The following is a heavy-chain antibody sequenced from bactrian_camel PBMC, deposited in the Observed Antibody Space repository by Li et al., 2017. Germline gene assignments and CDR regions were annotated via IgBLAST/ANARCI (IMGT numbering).Heavy chain of an antibody. CDR1: GDTLSVKF. CDR3: GSPALGWSWMC. Sequence: VQLVESGGGSVQAGESLRLACEHSGDTLSVKFMVWFRQGPGLEREGVAGMSTSGGGTYYADSVKGRFTISQDNAKNTLYLQMNSLKPEDTAVYYCGSPALGWSWMCGGQGTQVTVS. J-gene: IGHJ4*01. D-gene: IGHD8*01. V-gene: IGHV3S53*01. CDR2: MSTSGGGT.